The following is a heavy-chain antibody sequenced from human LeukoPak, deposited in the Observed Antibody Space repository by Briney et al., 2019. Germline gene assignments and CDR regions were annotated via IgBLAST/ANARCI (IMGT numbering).Heavy chain of an antibody. D-gene: IGHD6-13*01. CDR3: ARLTGRAAAGFDP. CDR1: GGSISSGIYY. CDR2: IYTSGST. Sequence: PSQTLSLTCTVSGGSISSGIYYWSWIRQPAGKGLEWIGRIYTSGSTNYNPSLKSRVTISVDTSKNQFSLKLSSVTAADTAVYYCARLTGRAAAGFDPWGQGTLVTVSS. J-gene: IGHJ5*02. V-gene: IGHV4-61*02.